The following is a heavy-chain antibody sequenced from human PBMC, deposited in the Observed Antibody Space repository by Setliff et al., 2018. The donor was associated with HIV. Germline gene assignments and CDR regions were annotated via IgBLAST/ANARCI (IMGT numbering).Heavy chain of an antibody. Sequence: PSETLSLTCTVSGGSVSSSSYYWGWIRQPPGKGLEWTGSLYSSGRTYYKSSLKSRVNISVDASRNQFSLRLDSLTAADTAIYYCAGSYGSSWFGPFDYWGQGTLVTVSS. CDR2: LYSSGRT. CDR1: GGSVSSSSYY. J-gene: IGHJ4*02. V-gene: IGHV4-39*01. D-gene: IGHD6-13*01. CDR3: AGSYGSSWFGPFDY.